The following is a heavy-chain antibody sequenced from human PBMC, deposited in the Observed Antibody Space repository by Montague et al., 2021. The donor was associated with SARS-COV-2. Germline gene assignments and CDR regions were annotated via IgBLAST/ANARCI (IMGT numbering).Heavy chain of an antibody. CDR2: INQSGRT. CDR1: GGSFSGDY. J-gene: IGHJ4*02. D-gene: IGHD3-10*01. Sequence: SETLSLTCAGDGGSFSGDYWSWIRKPPEKGLEWTGEINQSGRTNNNPSLKSRVIISVDASKNQFSLKLSSVTAADTAVYYCARRGSSVWGVTVSAELDYWARESWSLSPQ. CDR3: ARRGSSVWGVTVSAELDY. V-gene: IGHV4-34*01.